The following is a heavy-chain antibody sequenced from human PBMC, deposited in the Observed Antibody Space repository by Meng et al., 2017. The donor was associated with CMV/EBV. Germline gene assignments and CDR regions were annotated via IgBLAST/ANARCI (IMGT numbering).Heavy chain of an antibody. D-gene: IGHD3-22*01. V-gene: IGHV4-34*01. Sequence: VQLRQWVAGLLKPSETLAPTRAVYCGSFSGYYWSWIRQPPGKGLEWIGEINHSGSTNYNPSLKSRVTISVDTSKNQFSLKLSSVTAADTAVYYCARVWDSGWDYWGQGTLVTVSS. CDR2: INHSGST. CDR3: ARVWDSGWDY. J-gene: IGHJ4*02. CDR1: CGSFSGYY.